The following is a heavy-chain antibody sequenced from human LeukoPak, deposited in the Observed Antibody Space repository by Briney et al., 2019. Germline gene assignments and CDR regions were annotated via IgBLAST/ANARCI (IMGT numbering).Heavy chain of an antibody. D-gene: IGHD3-10*01. CDR2: IYYSGST. CDR3: AGFMVRGVIPDY. Sequence: SETLSLTCAVYGGSFSGYYWSWIRQPPGKGLEWIGSIYYSGSTYYNPSLKSRVTISVDTSKNQFSLKLSSVTAADTAVYYCAGFMVRGVIPDYWGQGTLVTVSS. V-gene: IGHV4-34*01. CDR1: GGSFSGYY. J-gene: IGHJ4*02.